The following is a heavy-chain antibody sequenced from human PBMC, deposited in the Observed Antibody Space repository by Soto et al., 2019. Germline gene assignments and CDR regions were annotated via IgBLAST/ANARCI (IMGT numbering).Heavy chain of an antibody. CDR2: ISGSGGST. D-gene: IGHD3-10*01. CDR3: AKHLTFYYGWGIYYRKKSHPY. Sequence: PGGSLRLSCAASGFTFSSYAMSWVRQAPGKGLEWVSAISGSGGSTYYADSVKGRFTISRDNSKNTLYLQMNSLRAEDTAVYYSAKHLTFYYGWGIYYRKKSHPYGGQGTLVPVSS. V-gene: IGHV3-23*01. J-gene: IGHJ4*02. CDR1: GFTFSSYA.